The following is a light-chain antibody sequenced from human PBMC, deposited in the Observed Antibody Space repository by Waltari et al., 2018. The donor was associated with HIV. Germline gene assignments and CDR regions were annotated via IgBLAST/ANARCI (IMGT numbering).Light chain of an antibody. V-gene: IGLV1-44*01. J-gene: IGLJ2*01. Sequence: QSVLTQPPSASGTPGQRVTISCPGSKSNIGSNTVNWYQQLPETAPKLLSKRSNQRPSGVPDRFSASKSGTSASLAISGLQSEDESDYYCAAWDDSLKGVIFGGGTKLTVL. CDR1: KSNIGSNT. CDR3: AAWDDSLKGVI. CDR2: RSN.